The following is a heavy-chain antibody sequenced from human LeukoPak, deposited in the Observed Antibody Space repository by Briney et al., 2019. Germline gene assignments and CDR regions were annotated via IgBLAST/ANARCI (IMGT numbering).Heavy chain of an antibody. CDR3: ARLAVVTKYFDY. CDR1: GGSISNYY. CDR2: FYTTEST. D-gene: IGHD4-23*01. V-gene: IGHV4-4*07. J-gene: IGHJ4*02. Sequence: PSDTLSLTCTVSGGSISNYYWNWIRQPAGKGLEWIGRFYTTESTNYNPSLKSRVTISVDTSKNQFSLKLSSVTAADTAVYYCARLAVVTKYFDYWGQGTLVTVSS.